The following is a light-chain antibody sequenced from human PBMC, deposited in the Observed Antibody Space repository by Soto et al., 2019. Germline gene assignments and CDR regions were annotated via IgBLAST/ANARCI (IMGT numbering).Light chain of an antibody. CDR3: QQADSCPLT. J-gene: IGKJ4*01. CDR2: GAS. Sequence: DIQMTQSPSSVSASLGDTVTITCRASQDISTLLAWYQQKPGKAPKLLIYGASTLESGVPSRFSGRGSGTDFTLTISSLQPEDFATYFCQQADSCPLTFGGGTKVDIK. CDR1: QDISTL. V-gene: IGKV1D-12*01.